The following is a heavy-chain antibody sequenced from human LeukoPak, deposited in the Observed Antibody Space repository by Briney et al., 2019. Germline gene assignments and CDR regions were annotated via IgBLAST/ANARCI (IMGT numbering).Heavy chain of an antibody. CDR3: VSGGHMDV. CDR2: IKEDGSER. J-gene: IGHJ6*03. D-gene: IGHD3-16*01. V-gene: IGHV3-7*01. CDR1: GLSFSRYW. Sequence: AGGSLRLSCAVSGLSFSRYWMTWGRQAPGKGLEWVANIKEDGSERYYVDSVKGRLTISRDSAKNSLYLQMNSLRVEDTAVYFCVSGGHMDVWGKGTTVTVSS.